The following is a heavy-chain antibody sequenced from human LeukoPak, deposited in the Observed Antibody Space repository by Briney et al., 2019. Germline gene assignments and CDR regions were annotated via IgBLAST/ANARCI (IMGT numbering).Heavy chain of an antibody. V-gene: IGHV3-23*01. J-gene: IGHJ4*02. CDR2: ISGSGGST. Sequence: GGSLRLSCAASGFTFSSYAMGWVRQAPGMGLEWVSAISGSGGSTYYADSVKGRFTISRDNSKNTLYLQMNSLRAEDTAVYYCANNGYCSSTSCCFDYWGQGTLVTVSS. D-gene: IGHD2-2*01. CDR1: GFTFSSYA. CDR3: ANNGYCSSTSCCFDY.